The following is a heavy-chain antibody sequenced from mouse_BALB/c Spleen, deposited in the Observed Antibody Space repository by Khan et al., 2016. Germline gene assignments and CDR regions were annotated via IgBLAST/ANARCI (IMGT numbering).Heavy chain of an antibody. CDR3: ARYYDYDCYAVDY. CDR2: INTYTGEP. V-gene: IGHV9-3-1*01. J-gene: IGHJ4*01. CDR1: GYTFTNYG. Sequence: QIQLVQSGPELKKPGETVKISCKASGYTFTNYGMNWVKQAPGKGLKWMGWINTYTGEPTYADDFKGRFAFSLETSASTAYLQINNLKNEDTATXCCARYYDYDCYAVDYWGQGTSVTVSS. D-gene: IGHD2-4*01.